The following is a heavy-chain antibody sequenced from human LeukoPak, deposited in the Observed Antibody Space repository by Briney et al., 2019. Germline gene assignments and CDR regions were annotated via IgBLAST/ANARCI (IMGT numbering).Heavy chain of an antibody. CDR2: ISGNGANT. CDR1: GFTFSNYP. D-gene: IGHD3-10*01. Sequence: GGSLRLSCSASGFTFSNYPMLWVRQAPGKRLEYVSAISGNGANTYYADSVKGRFTISRDNAKNSLYLQMNSLRAEDTAVYYCARDGTYYYGSTVKNYYYYGMDVWGQGTTVTVSS. CDR3: ARDGTYYYGSTVKNYYYYGMDV. J-gene: IGHJ6*02. V-gene: IGHV3-64*04.